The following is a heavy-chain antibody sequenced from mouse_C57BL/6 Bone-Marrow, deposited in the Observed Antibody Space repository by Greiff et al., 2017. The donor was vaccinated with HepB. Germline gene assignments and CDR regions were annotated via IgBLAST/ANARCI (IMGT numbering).Heavy chain of an antibody. CDR3: TTLITTVVESDY. V-gene: IGHV14-4*01. CDR1: GFNIKDDY. J-gene: IGHJ2*01. Sequence: VHVKQSGAELVRPGASVKLSCTASGFNIKDDYMHWVKQRPEQGLEWIGWIDPENGDTEYASKFQGKATITADTSSNTAYLQLSSLTSEDTAVYYCTTLITTVVESDYWGQGTTLTVSS. D-gene: IGHD1-1*01. CDR2: IDPENGDT.